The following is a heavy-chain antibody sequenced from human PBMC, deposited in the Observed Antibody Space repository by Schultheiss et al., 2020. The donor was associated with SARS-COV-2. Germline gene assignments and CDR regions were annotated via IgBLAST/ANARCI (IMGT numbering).Heavy chain of an antibody. D-gene: IGHD2-21*01. CDR1: GGSISSGGHY. V-gene: IGHV4-39*07. Sequence: SQTLSFTCTVSGGSISSGGHYWSWIRQLPGKGLEWIGSVYYSGSTYYNASLKSRVTISVDTSKNQFSLKLRSVTAADTAVYYCARDLSKIVVVIAILIWYFDLWGRGTLVTVSP. CDR3: ARDLSKIVVVIAILIWYFDL. J-gene: IGHJ2*01. CDR2: VYYSGST.